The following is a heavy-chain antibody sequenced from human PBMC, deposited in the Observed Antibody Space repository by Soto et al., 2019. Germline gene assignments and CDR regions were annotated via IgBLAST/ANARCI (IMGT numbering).Heavy chain of an antibody. CDR1: GFTFSSYA. Sequence: GGSLRLSCAASGFTFSSYAMSWVRQAPGKGLEWVALIWYDGTNKYYADSVKGRFTISRDNSKNTLSLQMNSLRAEDTAVYYCAKGEGHYYYALDVWGQGTQVTVSS. V-gene: IGHV3-33*06. CDR3: AKGEGHYYYALDV. J-gene: IGHJ6*02. CDR2: IWYDGTNK.